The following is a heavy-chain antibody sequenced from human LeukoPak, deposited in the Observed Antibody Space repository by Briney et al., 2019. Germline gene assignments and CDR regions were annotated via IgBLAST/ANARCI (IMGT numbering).Heavy chain of an antibody. CDR1: GFTFSQYA. D-gene: IGHD2-15*01. J-gene: IGHJ3*02. CDR3: AREADCSGGSCYRGAFDI. Sequence: PGRSLRLSCAASGFTFSQYAMHWVRQAPGKGLEWVAAIWYDGSNKYYVDSVKDRFTISRDNSKNTLYLQMNSLRAEDTAVYYCAREADCSGGSCYRGAFDIWGQGTMVTVSS. V-gene: IGHV3-33*01. CDR2: IWYDGSNK.